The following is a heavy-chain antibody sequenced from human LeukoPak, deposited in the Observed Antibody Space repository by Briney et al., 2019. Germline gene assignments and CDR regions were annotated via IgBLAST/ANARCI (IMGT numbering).Heavy chain of an antibody. Sequence: SETLSLTCTVSGGSISGSISSYYWNWIRQPPGKGLEWIGSIYYSGSTYYNPSLKSRVTISVDTSKNQFSLKLSSVTAADTAVYYCARAGVEMATIAAFDIWGQGTMVTVSS. J-gene: IGHJ3*02. CDR1: GGSISGSISSYY. CDR3: ARAGVEMATIAAFDI. V-gene: IGHV4-39*07. D-gene: IGHD5-24*01. CDR2: IYYSGST.